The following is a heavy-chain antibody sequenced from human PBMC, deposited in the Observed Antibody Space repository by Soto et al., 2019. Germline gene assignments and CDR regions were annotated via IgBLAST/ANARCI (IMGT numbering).Heavy chain of an antibody. CDR3: ARNILGGTTDY. J-gene: IGHJ4*02. D-gene: IGHD1-7*01. CDR1: GYTFTNHA. Sequence: QVQLVQSGAEEKKPGASVKVSCKASGYTFTNHAIHWVRQAPGQGLEWMGWINAGKGDTKYPQRFQGRVTITRDTSASTAYMELSSLRSEDTAVYYSARNILGGTTDYWGPGTLVTVSS. CDR2: INAGKGDT. V-gene: IGHV1-3*05.